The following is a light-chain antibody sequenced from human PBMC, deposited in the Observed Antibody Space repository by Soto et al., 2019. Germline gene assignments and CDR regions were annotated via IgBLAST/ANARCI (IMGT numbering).Light chain of an antibody. CDR2: EVS. CDR1: SSDVGSYDY. V-gene: IGLV2-8*01. CDR3: ISYAGSSNV. Sequence: QSALTQPPTASGSPGQSVTISCTGTSSDVGSYDYVSWYQQHPGKAPKLMIYEVSKRPSGVPDRFSGSKSGNTASLTVSGLQAEDEDDYYCISYAGSSNVFGTGTKVTVL. J-gene: IGLJ1*01.